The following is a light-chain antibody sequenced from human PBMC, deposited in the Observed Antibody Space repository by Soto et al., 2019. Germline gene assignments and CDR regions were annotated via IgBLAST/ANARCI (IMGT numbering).Light chain of an antibody. CDR3: AAWDDSLSGPWV. V-gene: IGLV1-47*01. J-gene: IGLJ3*02. CDR2: RNN. CDR1: SSNIGSNY. Sequence: QAVVTQPPSASGTPGQRVTISCSGSSSNIGSNYVYWYQQLPGTAPKLLIYRNNQRPSGVPDRFSGSKSGTSASLAISGLRSEDEADDYCAAWDDSLSGPWVFGGGTQLTVL.